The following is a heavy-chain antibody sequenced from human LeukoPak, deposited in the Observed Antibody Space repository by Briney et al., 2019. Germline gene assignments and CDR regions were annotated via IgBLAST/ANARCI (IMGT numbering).Heavy chain of an antibody. Sequence: PSETLSLTCTVSGGSISSSSYYWGWIRQPPGKGLEWTGSIYYSGSTYYNPSLKSRVTISVDTSKNQFSLKLSSVTAADTAVYYCARHRMSKGAFDIWGQGTMVTVSS. CDR1: GGSISSSSYY. D-gene: IGHD2-8*01. CDR2: IYYSGST. V-gene: IGHV4-39*01. J-gene: IGHJ3*02. CDR3: ARHRMSKGAFDI.